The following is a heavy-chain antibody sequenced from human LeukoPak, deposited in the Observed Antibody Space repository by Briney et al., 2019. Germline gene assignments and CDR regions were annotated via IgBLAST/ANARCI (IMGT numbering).Heavy chain of an antibody. CDR1: GYTITICY. D-gene: IGHD6-19*01. CDR3: ARDLGSGWYYFDS. V-gene: IGHV1-46*01. Sequence: ASVKVSCKASGYTITICYVHWVRLAPGQGLEWMGLINPNDGGTGYAQKFQGRVTMTRDMSTSTVYMEVSSLRSEDTAVYYCARDLGSGWYYFDSWGQGTLVTVSS. J-gene: IGHJ4*02. CDR2: INPNDGGT.